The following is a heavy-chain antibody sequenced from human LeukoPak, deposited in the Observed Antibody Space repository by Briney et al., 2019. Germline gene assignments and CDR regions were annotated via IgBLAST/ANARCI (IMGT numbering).Heavy chain of an antibody. Sequence: PGGSLRLSCTASGFTFGDYAMSWIRQAPGKGLEWVGFIRSNVYGAITEYAASVKGRFTISRDDSKSIAYLQRSSLKTEDTAMYYCTRGNYYFDYWGQGTLVTVSS. J-gene: IGHJ4*02. CDR3: TRGNYYFDY. V-gene: IGHV3-49*03. CDR2: IRSNVYGAIT. CDR1: GFTFGDYA.